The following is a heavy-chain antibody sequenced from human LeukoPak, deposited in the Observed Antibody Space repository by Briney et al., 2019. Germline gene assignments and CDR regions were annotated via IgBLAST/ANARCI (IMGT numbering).Heavy chain of an antibody. Sequence: PSETLSLTCTVSGGSISSSNYYWGWIRQPPGKGLECIGSIYYSGSTNYNPSLKSRVTMSVDTSKNQFSLKLSSVTAADTAVYYCAREGGPYSSGWYWRPYYYYYYMDVWGKGTTVTISS. CDR1: GGSISSSNYY. CDR2: IYYSGST. J-gene: IGHJ6*03. CDR3: AREGGPYSSGWYWRPYYYYYYMDV. D-gene: IGHD6-19*01. V-gene: IGHV4-39*07.